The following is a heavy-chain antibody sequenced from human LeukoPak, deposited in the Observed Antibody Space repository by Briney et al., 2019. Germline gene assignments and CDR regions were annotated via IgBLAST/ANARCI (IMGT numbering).Heavy chain of an antibody. Sequence: ASVKVSCRASGYTFTGYYMHWVRQAPGQGLEWMGWINPNSGGTNYAQKFQGRVTMTRDTSISTAYMELSRLGSDDTAVYYCARAFSYGYWFGYWGQGTLVTVSS. D-gene: IGHD5-18*01. CDR2: INPNSGGT. CDR3: ARAFSYGYWFGY. J-gene: IGHJ4*02. CDR1: GYTFTGYY. V-gene: IGHV1-2*02.